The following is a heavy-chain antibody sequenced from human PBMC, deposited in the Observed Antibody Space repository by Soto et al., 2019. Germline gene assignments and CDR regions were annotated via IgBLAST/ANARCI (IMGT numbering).Heavy chain of an antibody. Sequence: GGSLRLSCAASGFTFSSYGMHWVRQAPGKGLEWVAVIWYDGSNKYYADSVKGRFTISRDNSKNTLYLQMNSLRAEDTAVYYCARGFFGVVISNNWFDPWGQGTLVTVSS. CDR2: IWYDGSNK. J-gene: IGHJ5*02. CDR1: GFTFSSYG. CDR3: ARGFFGVVISNNWFDP. V-gene: IGHV3-33*01. D-gene: IGHD3-3*01.